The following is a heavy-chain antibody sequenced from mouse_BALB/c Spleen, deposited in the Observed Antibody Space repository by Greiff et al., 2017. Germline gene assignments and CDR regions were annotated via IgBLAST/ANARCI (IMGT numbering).Heavy chain of an antibody. V-gene: IGHV1-7*01. J-gene: IGHJ3*01. Sequence: VQLQESGAELAKPGASVKMSCKASGYTFTSYWMHWVKQRPGQGLEWIGYINPSTGYTEYNQKFKDKATLTADKSSSTAYMQLSSLTSEDSAVYYCARWDGNYWFAYWGQGTLVTVSA. D-gene: IGHD2-1*01. CDR2: INPSTGYT. CDR3: ARWDGNYWFAY. CDR1: GYTFTSYW.